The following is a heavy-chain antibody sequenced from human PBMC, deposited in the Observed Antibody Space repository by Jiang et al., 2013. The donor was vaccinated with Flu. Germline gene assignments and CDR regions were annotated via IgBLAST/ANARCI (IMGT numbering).Heavy chain of an antibody. D-gene: IGHD2-21*01. Sequence: SSNSAAWNWIRRSPSRGLEWLGRTYYRSKPYNEYAVSVKSRITINPDTSKNQFSLQLNSVTPEDTAVYYCARGRRDYYAMDVWGQGTTVTVSS. CDR1: SSNSAA. CDR2: TYYRSKPYN. J-gene: IGHJ6*02. CDR3: ARGRRDYYAMDV. V-gene: IGHV6-1*01.